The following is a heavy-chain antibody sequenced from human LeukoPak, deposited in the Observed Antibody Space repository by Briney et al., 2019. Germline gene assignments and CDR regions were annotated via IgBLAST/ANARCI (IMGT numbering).Heavy chain of an antibody. CDR2: INPNSGGT. Sequence: ASVKVSCKTSGYTFNDHHIHWVRQAPGQGLEWMGWINPNSGGTNYAQKFQGRVTMTRDTSISTAYMELSRLRSDDTAVYYCARDRKYGDYVGGFDPWGQGTLVTVSS. CDR1: GYTFNDHH. D-gene: IGHD4-17*01. V-gene: IGHV1-2*02. J-gene: IGHJ5*02. CDR3: ARDRKYGDYVGGFDP.